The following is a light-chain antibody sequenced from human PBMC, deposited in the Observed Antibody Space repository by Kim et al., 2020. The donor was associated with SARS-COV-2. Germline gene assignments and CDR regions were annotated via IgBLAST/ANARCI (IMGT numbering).Light chain of an antibody. CDR1: QSLLHRNGYNY. J-gene: IGKJ2*03. Sequence: GPASISCRSSQSLLHRNGYNYLDWYLQKPGQSPQLLIYLGSNRASGVPDNFSGSGSGTDFTLKISRVEAEDVGVYYCMQALQAPYSFGQGTKLEI. CDR2: LGS. V-gene: IGKV2-28*01. CDR3: MQALQAPYS.